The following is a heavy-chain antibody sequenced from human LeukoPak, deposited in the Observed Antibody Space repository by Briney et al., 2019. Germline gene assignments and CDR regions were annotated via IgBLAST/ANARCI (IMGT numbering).Heavy chain of an antibody. CDR3: ARAVRLIFYMDV. CDR1: GGSISSSSYY. D-gene: IGHD3-16*01. J-gene: IGHJ6*03. CDR2: IYTSGST. Sequence: PSETLSLTCTVSGGSISSSSYYWSWIRQPAGKGLEWIGRIYTSGSTNYNPSLKSRVTISVDTSKNQFSLKLSSVTAADTAVYYCARAVRLIFYMDVWGKGTTVTISS. V-gene: IGHV4-61*02.